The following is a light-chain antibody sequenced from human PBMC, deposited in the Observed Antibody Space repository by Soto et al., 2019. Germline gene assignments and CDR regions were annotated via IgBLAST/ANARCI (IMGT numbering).Light chain of an antibody. V-gene: IGLV2-14*03. Sequence: QSVLTQPASVSGSPGQSITISCTGTSSDVGGYSYVSWYQQHPGKAPKLIIYDVSNRPSGVSDRFSGSKSGNTASLTISWLQAEDEAEYYCSSYTTSSTYVFGTGTKVTVL. CDR3: SSYTTSSTYV. J-gene: IGLJ1*01. CDR2: DVS. CDR1: SSDVGGYSY.